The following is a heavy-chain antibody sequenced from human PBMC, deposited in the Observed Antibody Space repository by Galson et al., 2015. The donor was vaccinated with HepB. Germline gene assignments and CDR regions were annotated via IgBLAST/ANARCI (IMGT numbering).Heavy chain of an antibody. J-gene: IGHJ4*02. CDR1: GYTFTSYA. D-gene: IGHD3-22*01. V-gene: IGHV1-3*01. CDR2: INAGNGNT. Sequence: QSGAEVKKPGESLKISCKGSGYTFTSYAMHWVRQAPGQRLEWMGWINAGNGNTKYSQKFQGRVTITRDTSASTAYMGLSSLRSEDTAVYYCARVGYYDSSGGDYWGQGTLVTVSS. CDR3: ARVGYYDSSGGDY.